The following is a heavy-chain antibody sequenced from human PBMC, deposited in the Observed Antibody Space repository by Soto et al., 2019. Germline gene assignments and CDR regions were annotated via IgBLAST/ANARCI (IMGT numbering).Heavy chain of an antibody. CDR1: GGSFSGYY. D-gene: IGHD6-19*01. V-gene: IGHV4-34*01. Sequence: QVQLQQWGAGLLKPSETLSLTCAVYGGSFSGYYWSWIRQPPGKGLEWIGEINHSGSTNYNPSLKSRVTISVDTSKNQFSLKLSSGTAADTAVYYCARPTRQWLGLRYYYGMDVWGQGTTVTVSS. CDR2: INHSGST. CDR3: ARPTRQWLGLRYYYGMDV. J-gene: IGHJ6*02.